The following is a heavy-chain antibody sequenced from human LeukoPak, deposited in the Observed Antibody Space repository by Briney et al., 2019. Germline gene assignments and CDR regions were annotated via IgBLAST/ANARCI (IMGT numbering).Heavy chain of an antibody. CDR3: ANLVGATMYYYYGMDV. CDR1: GGTFSSYA. D-gene: IGHD1-26*01. CDR2: IIPIFGTA. J-gene: IGHJ6*02. Sequence: SVKVSCKASGGTFSSYAISWVRQAPGQGLEWMGGIIPIFGTANYAQKFQGRVTITADESTSTAYVELSSLRSEDTAVYYCANLVGATMYYYYGMDVWGQGTTVTVSS. V-gene: IGHV1-69*13.